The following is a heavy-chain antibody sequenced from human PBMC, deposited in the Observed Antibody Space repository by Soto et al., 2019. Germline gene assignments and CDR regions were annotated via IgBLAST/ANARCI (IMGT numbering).Heavy chain of an antibody. CDR2: ICGCGGST. CDR3: AKDPLSGWDYYMDV. Sequence: GGSLRLSCAASGFTFSSYAMSWVRQAPGKGLEWVSAICGCGGSTYYAVFVKGRFTISIDNSKNTLYLQINSLRAEDTAVYYCAKDPLSGWDYYMDVWGKGTTVTVSS. CDR1: GFTFSSYA. V-gene: IGHV3-23*01. J-gene: IGHJ6*03. D-gene: IGHD3-3*01.